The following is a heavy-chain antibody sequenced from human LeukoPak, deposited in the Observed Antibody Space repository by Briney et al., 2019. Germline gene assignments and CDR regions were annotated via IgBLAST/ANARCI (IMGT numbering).Heavy chain of an antibody. CDR1: GGSISSSSHY. Sequence: SETLSLTCTVSGGSISSSSHYWGWIRQPPGKGLEWIGSIYYSGDTYHNPSLQSRVTISVDTSRNQFSLKLTSVTAADTAVYYCARRVATSGNFFDYWGPGTLVTVS. V-gene: IGHV4-39*01. D-gene: IGHD3-3*01. CDR3: ARRVATSGNFFDY. CDR2: IYYSGDT. J-gene: IGHJ4*02.